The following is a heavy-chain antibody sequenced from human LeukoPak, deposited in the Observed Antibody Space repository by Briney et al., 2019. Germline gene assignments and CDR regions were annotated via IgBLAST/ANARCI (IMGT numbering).Heavy chain of an antibody. Sequence: ASVKVSCKVSGYTLTELSMHWVRQAPGKGLEWMGGFDPEDGDTIYAQKFQGRVTMTEDTSTDTAYMELSSLRSEDTAVYYCATATRGYSGYDYFPTPDQTIPYYFDYWGQGTLVTVSS. V-gene: IGHV1-24*01. J-gene: IGHJ4*02. D-gene: IGHD5-12*01. CDR3: ATATRGYSGYDYFPTPDQTIPYYFDY. CDR2: FDPEDGDT. CDR1: GYTLTELS.